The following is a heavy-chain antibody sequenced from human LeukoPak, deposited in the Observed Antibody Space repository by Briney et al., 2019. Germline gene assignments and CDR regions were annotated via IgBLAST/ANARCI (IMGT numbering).Heavy chain of an antibody. V-gene: IGHV3-74*01. CDR1: GFTFSSYW. CDR2: INSDGSST. D-gene: IGHD3-10*01. J-gene: IGHJ6*03. Sequence: PGGSLRLSCAASGFTFSSYWMHWVRQAPGKGLVWVSRINSDGSSTSYADSVKGRFTISRDNAKNTLYLQMNSLRAEDTAVYYCARSTGGITMVRGADYYYYYMDVWGKGTTVTVSS. CDR3: ARSTGGITMVRGADYYYYYMDV.